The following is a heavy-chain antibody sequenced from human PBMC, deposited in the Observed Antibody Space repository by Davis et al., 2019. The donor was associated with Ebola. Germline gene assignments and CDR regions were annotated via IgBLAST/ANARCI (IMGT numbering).Heavy chain of an antibody. CDR3: AKDRALTAEYFQH. V-gene: IGHV3-9*01. J-gene: IGHJ1*01. Sequence: GGSLRLSCAASGFTFDDYAMHWVRQAPGKGLEWVSGISWSSGSIGYADSVKGRFTISRDNAKNSLYLQMNSLRAEDTALYYCAKDRALTAEYFQHWGQGTLVTVSS. CDR2: ISWSSGSI. CDR1: GFTFDDYA.